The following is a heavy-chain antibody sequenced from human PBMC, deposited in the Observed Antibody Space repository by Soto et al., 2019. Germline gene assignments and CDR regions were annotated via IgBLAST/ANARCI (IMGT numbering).Heavy chain of an antibody. J-gene: IGHJ5*02. D-gene: IGHD3-10*01. Sequence: EVQLVESGGGLVQPGGSLRLSCAASGFTFSNYWMHWVRQAPGKGLMWVSRINTDGRRTTYADSVKGRFGISRDNAKKTVYLQMIGLRAEDPAVYYCGTVKSGSYEWFDPSCERHLVTVSS. V-gene: IGHV3-74*01. CDR2: INTDGRRT. CDR1: GFTFSNYW. CDR3: GTVKSGSYEWFDP.